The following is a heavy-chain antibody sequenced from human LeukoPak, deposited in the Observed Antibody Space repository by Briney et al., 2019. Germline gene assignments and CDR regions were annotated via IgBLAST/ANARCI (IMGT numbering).Heavy chain of an antibody. V-gene: IGHV3-33*06. CDR3: AKDKGATVNWFDP. Sequence: GGSLRLSCAASGFTFSSYGMHWVRQAPSKGLEWVAVIWYDGSNKYYADSVKGRFTISRDNSKNTLYLQMNSLRAEDTAVYYCAKDKGATVNWFDPWGQGTLVTVSS. J-gene: IGHJ5*02. D-gene: IGHD1-26*01. CDR1: GFTFSSYG. CDR2: IWYDGSNK.